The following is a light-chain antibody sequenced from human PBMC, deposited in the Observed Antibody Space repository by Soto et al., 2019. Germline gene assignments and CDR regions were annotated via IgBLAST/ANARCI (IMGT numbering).Light chain of an antibody. V-gene: IGKV3-15*01. CDR1: QSISDT. CDR2: GAS. J-gene: IGKJ1*01. Sequence: ETVMTQSPATLSVSPGVRSTLSCRASQSISDTLAWYQQKNGQAPRLLIHGASTRATGFPARFSGSGYGTDFNLTISSLQSEDFAIYYCQQYNNWPWTFGQGTKVDI. CDR3: QQYNNWPWT.